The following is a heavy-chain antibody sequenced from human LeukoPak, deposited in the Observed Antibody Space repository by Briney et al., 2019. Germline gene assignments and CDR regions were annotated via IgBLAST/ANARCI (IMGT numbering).Heavy chain of an antibody. V-gene: IGHV1-46*01. CDR1: GYTFTSYY. Sequence: ASVKVSCKASGYTFTSYYMHWVRLAPGQGLEWMGIINPSGGSTSYAQKFQGRVTMTRDTSTSTVYMELSSLRSEDTAVYYCARGPTKKRYQLPSFDIWGQGTMVTVSS. J-gene: IGHJ3*02. D-gene: IGHD2-2*01. CDR2: INPSGGST. CDR3: ARGPTKKRYQLPSFDI.